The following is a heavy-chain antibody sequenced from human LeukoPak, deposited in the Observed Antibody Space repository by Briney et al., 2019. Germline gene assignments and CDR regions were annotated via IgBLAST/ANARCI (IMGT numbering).Heavy chain of an antibody. CDR3: AKCGGLSGSGRLAMDV. CDR1: GFTFSTYA. CDR2: ISGSGGST. V-gene: IGHV3-23*01. D-gene: IGHD3-10*01. Sequence: GGSLRLSCAASGFTFSTYAMSWVRLAPGKGLEWVSGISGSGGSTYYADSVKGRFTSSRDNSNNTLYVQMNSLRVEDTAVYYCAKCGGLSGSGRLAMDVWGQGTTVTVSS. J-gene: IGHJ6*02.